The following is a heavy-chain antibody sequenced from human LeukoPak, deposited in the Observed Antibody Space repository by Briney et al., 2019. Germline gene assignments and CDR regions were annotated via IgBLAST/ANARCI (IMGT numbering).Heavy chain of an antibody. V-gene: IGHV4-34*01. CDR1: GGSFSGYY. J-gene: IGHJ4*02. Sequence: SETLSLTCAVYGGSFSGYYWSWIRQPPGKGLEWIGEINHSGSTNYNPSLKSRVTISVDTSKNQFSLRLSSVTAADTAVYYCARVAYYYDSSGYYPYYFDYWGQGTLVTVSS. D-gene: IGHD3-22*01. CDR3: ARVAYYYDSSGYYPYYFDY. CDR2: INHSGST.